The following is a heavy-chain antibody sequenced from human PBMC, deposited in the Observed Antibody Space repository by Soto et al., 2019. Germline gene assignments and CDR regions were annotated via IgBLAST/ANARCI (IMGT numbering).Heavy chain of an antibody. V-gene: IGHV3-23*01. Sequence: GGSLRLSCAVSGFTFNSYSMNWVRQAPGKGLEWVSAINGRGFKTYYADSVKGRFTISRDNSKNTLYLQMNSLRADDTAIYYCAKEEFDYSSSPFDYWGQGTLVTVSS. D-gene: IGHD6-6*01. CDR3: AKEEFDYSSSPFDY. J-gene: IGHJ4*02. CDR2: INGRGFKT. CDR1: GFTFNSYS.